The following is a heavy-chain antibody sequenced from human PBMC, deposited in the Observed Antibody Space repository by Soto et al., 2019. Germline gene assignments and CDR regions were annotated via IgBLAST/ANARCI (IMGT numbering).Heavy chain of an antibody. D-gene: IGHD2-2*01. CDR2: LFHSGSI. V-gene: IGHV4-34*09. J-gene: IGHJ6*02. CDR1: GASLGGFH. Sequence: PSETLSLTCAIYGASLGGFHWTWLRQAPGKGLGWIGELFHSGSIYYNPSLKSRVTISVDTSKNQFSLKLSSVTAADTAVYYCASGCSSTSCYYYYYYGMDVWGQGTTVTVSS. CDR3: ASGCSSTSCYYYYYYGMDV.